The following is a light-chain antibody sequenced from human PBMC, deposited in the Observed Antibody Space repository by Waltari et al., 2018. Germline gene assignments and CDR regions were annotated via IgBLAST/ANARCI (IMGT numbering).Light chain of an antibody. CDR2: EVS. Sequence: QSALTQPASVSGSPGQSITISCTGSSSDVGGYNYVAWYQKHPGKAPKLMISEVSNRPSEFCNRFAGSKAGNTASLTISGLQAEDEADYYCSSYTGSSTYWVFGGGTKLTVL. CDR1: SSDVGGYNY. V-gene: IGLV2-14*01. CDR3: SSYTGSSTYWV. J-gene: IGLJ3*02.